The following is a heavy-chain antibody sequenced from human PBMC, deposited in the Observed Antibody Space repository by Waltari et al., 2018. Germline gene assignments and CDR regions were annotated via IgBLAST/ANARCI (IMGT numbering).Heavy chain of an antibody. J-gene: IGHJ6*03. CDR3: ARGWYYYYYMDV. CDR2: IYYSGST. CDR1: GGPISSYY. V-gene: IGHV4-59*01. Sequence: QVQLQESGPGLVKPSETLSLTCTVSGGPISSYYWSWIRQPPGKGLEWIGYIYYSGSTNYNPSLKSRVTISVDTSKNQFSLKLSSVTAADTAVYYCARGWYYYYYMDVWGKGTTVTVSS.